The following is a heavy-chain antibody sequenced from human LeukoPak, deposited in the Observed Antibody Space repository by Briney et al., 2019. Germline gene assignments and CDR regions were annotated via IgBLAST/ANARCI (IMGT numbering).Heavy chain of an antibody. J-gene: IGHJ4*02. CDR1: GFTFSSYG. Sequence: GGSLRLSCAASGFTFSSYGMHWVRQAPGKGLEWVAVIWYDGSNKYYADSVKGRFTISRDNSKNTLYLQMNSLRAEDTAMYYCVRGDYGDYTLFDYWGQGTLVTVSS. D-gene: IGHD4-17*01. CDR2: IWYDGSNK. V-gene: IGHV3-33*01. CDR3: VRGDYGDYTLFDY.